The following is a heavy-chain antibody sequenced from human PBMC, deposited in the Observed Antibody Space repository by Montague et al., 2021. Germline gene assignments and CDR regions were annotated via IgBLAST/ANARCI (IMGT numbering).Heavy chain of an antibody. CDR1: GGSISNSSCY. J-gene: IGHJ6*02. D-gene: IGHD3-3*01. Sequence: SETLSLTCTVSGGSISNSSCYWGWIPDPPGKGLEWIGSIIYSGSTFYNPSLKSRVTISVDTSKNQISLRLSSVTAADTAVYYCARSGVWSGDYPPNYYYGMDVWGQGTTVTVSS. CDR2: IIYSGST. V-gene: IGHV4-39*01. CDR3: ARSGVWSGDYPPNYYYGMDV.